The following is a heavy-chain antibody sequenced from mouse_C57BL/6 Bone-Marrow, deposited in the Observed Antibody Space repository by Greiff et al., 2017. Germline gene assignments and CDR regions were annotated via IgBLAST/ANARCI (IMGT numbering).Heavy chain of an antibody. Sequence: EVQLQESGPGLVKPSQSLSLTCSVTGYSITSGYYWNWIRQFPGNKLEWMGYISYDGSNNYNPSLKNRISITRDTSKNQFFLKLNAVTTEDTATYYCARGDYTYFDYWGKGTTLTVSS. D-gene: IGHD2-4*01. CDR1: GYSITSGYY. CDR3: ARGDYTYFDY. CDR2: ISYDGSN. V-gene: IGHV3-6*01. J-gene: IGHJ2*01.